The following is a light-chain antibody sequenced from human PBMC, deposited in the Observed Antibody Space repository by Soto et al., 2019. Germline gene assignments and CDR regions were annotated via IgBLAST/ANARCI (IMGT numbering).Light chain of an antibody. CDR1: SSDVGGYNY. Sequence: QSALTQPASVSGSPGQSITISCTGTSSDVGGYNYVSWYQQHPGKAPKLMIYDVSNRPSGVSNRFSGSKSGNTASLTISGLQAEDEADYYCSSYTSSSSVLFGGGTKFTVL. J-gene: IGLJ2*01. CDR2: DVS. V-gene: IGLV2-14*03. CDR3: SSYTSSSSVL.